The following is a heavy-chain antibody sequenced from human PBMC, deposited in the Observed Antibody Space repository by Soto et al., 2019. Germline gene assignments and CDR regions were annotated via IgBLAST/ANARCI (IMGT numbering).Heavy chain of an antibody. CDR3: ARDGNRGYDDTDYGMDV. CDR1: GGTFSSYA. J-gene: IGHJ6*02. D-gene: IGHD5-12*01. Sequence: QVQLVQSGAEVKKPGSSVKVSCKASGGTFSSYAISWVRQAPGQGLEWMGGIIPIFGTANYAQKFQGRVTITADESTSTAYMELSSLRSEDTAVYYCARDGNRGYDDTDYGMDVWGQGTTVTVSS. CDR2: IIPIFGTA. V-gene: IGHV1-69*01.